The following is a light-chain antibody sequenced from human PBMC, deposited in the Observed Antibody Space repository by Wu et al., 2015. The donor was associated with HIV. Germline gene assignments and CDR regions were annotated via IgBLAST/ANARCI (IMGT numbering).Light chain of an antibody. CDR3: QQYGSSPIT. Sequence: ENVLTQFPATLPVSPGERVTLSCRASQSVSSNYLAWYQHKPGQAPRVLIHDASTRATGIPDRFSASGSGTDFTLTISRLDPEDFAVYYCQQYGSSPITFGQGTRLEIK. V-gene: IGKV3-20*01. CDR2: DAS. J-gene: IGKJ5*01. CDR1: QSVSSNY.